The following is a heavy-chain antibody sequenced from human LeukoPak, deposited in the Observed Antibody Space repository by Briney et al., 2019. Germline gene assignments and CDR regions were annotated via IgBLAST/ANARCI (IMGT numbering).Heavy chain of an antibody. Sequence: KPSETLSLTCTVSGGSISPYFWSWIRQSPGKGLEWIGWIHYSGGTSYNPSLKSRVIISVDTSKNQFSLKLSSVTAADTAVYYCARAGSGSYDDAFDIWGQGTMVTVSS. D-gene: IGHD1-26*01. CDR1: GGSISPYF. V-gene: IGHV4-59*01. CDR2: IHYSGGT. J-gene: IGHJ3*02. CDR3: ARAGSGSYDDAFDI.